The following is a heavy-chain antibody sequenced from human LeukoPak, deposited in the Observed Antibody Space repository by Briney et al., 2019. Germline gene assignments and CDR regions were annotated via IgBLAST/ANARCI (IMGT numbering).Heavy chain of an antibody. D-gene: IGHD4-17*01. V-gene: IGHV4-34*01. CDR2: INHSGYT. Sequence: PSETLSLTCAVSGVSFNDYYWSWVRQTPGKGLEWIGEINHSGYTNDSPSLKRRVTHSIDTSGKQFSLNLRSVTVADTGIYYCTRMTTGHDYWGQGTLVTVSS. CDR3: TRMTTGHDY. CDR1: GVSFNDYY. J-gene: IGHJ4*02.